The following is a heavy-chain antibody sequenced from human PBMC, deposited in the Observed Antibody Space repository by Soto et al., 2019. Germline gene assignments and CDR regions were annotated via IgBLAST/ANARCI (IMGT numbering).Heavy chain of an antibody. V-gene: IGHV1-18*01. CDR3: ARVPMKTLGYCSGGSCLDAFDI. J-gene: IGHJ3*02. CDR1: GYTFTSYG. CDR2: ISAYNGNT. Sequence: QVQLVQSGAEVKKPGASVKVSCKASGYTFTSYGISWVRQAPGQGLEWMGWISAYNGNTNYAQKLQGRVTMTTDTSTSTAYMELRSLRSDDTAVYYCARVPMKTLGYCSGGSCLDAFDIWGQGTMVTVSS. D-gene: IGHD2-15*01.